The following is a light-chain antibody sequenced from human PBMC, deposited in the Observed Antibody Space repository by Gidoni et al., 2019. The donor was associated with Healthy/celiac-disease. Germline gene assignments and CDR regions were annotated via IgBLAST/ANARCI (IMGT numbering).Light chain of an antibody. Sequence: DIQMTQSPSTLSASVGDRVTITCRASQSISSWLAWYQQKPGKAPKLLIYKASSLERGGPSRFSGSGSGTEFTLPISSLQPDDFATYYCQQYNSYLTWTFGQGTKVEIK. CDR3: QQYNSYLTWT. J-gene: IGKJ1*01. V-gene: IGKV1-5*03. CDR1: QSISSW. CDR2: KAS.